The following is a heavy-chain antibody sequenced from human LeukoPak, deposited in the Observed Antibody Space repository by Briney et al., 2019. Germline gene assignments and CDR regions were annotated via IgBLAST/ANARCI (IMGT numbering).Heavy chain of an antibody. J-gene: IGHJ4*02. CDR1: GVSISSYY. CDR2: IYTSGST. V-gene: IGHV4-4*07. Sequence: SETLSLTCTVSGVSISSYYWSWIRQPAGKGLEWIGRIYTSGSTNYNPPLKSRVTMSVDTSKNQFSLKLSSVTAADTAVYYCAGSPDDYFDYWGQGTLVTVSS. CDR3: AGSPDDYFDY.